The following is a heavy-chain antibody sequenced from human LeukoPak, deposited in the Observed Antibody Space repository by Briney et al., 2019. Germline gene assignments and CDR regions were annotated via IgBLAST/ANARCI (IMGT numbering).Heavy chain of an antibody. Sequence: PGGSLRLSCAASGFTFSSYGMSWVRQAPGKGLEWVSYISSSGSTIYYADSVKGRFTISRDNAKNSLYLQMNSLRAEDTAFYYCVRTFSIVGATDYWGQGTLVTVSS. D-gene: IGHD1-26*01. CDR3: VRTFSIVGATDY. CDR1: GFTFSSYG. J-gene: IGHJ4*02. CDR2: ISSSGSTI. V-gene: IGHV3-48*04.